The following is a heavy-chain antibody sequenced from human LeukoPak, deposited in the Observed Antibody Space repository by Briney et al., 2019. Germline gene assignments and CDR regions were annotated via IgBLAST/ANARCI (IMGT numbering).Heavy chain of an antibody. CDR1: GFTVSSNY. CDR3: ARVSDYSAFDI. V-gene: IGHV3-53*01. J-gene: IGHJ3*02. CDR2: IYRGGTT. Sequence: GGSLRLSCAASGFTVSSNYMTWVRQAPGKGLQWVSVIYRGGTTYYADSVKGRFTISRDTSKNTLYIQMNSLRAEDTAVYYCARVSDYSAFDIWGQGTMVTVSS. D-gene: IGHD4-17*01.